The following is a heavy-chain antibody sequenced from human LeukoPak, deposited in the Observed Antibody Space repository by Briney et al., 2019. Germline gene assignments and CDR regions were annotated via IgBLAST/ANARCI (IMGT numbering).Heavy chain of an antibody. Sequence: SETLSLTCTVSGGSISSYYWSWIRQPAGKGLEWIGRIYTGGSTNYNPSLKSRVTMSVDTSKNQFSLRLSSVTAADTAVYYCARDRYGSGSYYKSWFDPWGQGTLVTVSS. CDR3: ARDRYGSGSYYKSWFDP. CDR1: GGSISSYY. D-gene: IGHD3-10*01. V-gene: IGHV4-4*07. CDR2: IYTGGST. J-gene: IGHJ5*02.